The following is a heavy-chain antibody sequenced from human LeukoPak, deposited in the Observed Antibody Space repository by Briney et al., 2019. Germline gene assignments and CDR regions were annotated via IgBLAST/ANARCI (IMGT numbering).Heavy chain of an antibody. D-gene: IGHD2-2*01. CDR1: GGSISNTDYY. Sequence: SETLSLTCTVSGGSISNTDYYWGWIRQPPGKGLEWIGNVYFTGNTYYNPSLKSRVTISVDTSKNQFSLKLSSVTAADTAMYYCARFYCSSTTCYAPSFGYYYYMDVWGKGTTVTVFS. CDR3: ARFYCSSTTCYAPSFGYYYYMDV. CDR2: VYFTGNT. V-gene: IGHV4-39*07. J-gene: IGHJ6*03.